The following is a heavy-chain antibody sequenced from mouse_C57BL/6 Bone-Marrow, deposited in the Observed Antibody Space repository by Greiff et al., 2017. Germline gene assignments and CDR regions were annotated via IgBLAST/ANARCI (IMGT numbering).Heavy chain of an antibody. Sequence: QVQLQQSGAELVQPGASVKLSCKASGYTFTGYWITWVQQRPGQGLEWIGDIFPGSGSTNYNEKFKCKSTLTVDTTSSTAYMQLSSLTSEDSAVYYCARPYYSNYWYCEVWGKGTTVSVSS. CDR1: GYTFTGYW. CDR3: ARPYYSNYWYCEV. J-gene: IGHJ1*03. CDR2: IFPGSGST. D-gene: IGHD2-5*01. V-gene: IGHV1-55*01.